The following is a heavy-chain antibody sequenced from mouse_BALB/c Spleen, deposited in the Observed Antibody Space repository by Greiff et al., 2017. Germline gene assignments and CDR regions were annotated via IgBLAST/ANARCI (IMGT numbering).Heavy chain of an antibody. J-gene: IGHJ4*01. D-gene: IGHD1-1*01. CDR1: GYSITSDYA. Sequence: EVQLQQSGPGLVKPSQSLSLTCTVTGYSITSDYAWNWIRQFPGNKLEWMGYISYSGSTSYNPSLKSRISITRDTSKNQFFLQLNSVTTEDTATYYCARGYYGRRYYAMDYWGQGTSVTVSS. CDR3: ARGYYGRRYYAMDY. CDR2: ISYSGST. V-gene: IGHV3-2*02.